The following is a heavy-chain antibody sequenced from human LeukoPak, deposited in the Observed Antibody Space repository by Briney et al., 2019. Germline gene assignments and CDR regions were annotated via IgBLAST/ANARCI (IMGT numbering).Heavy chain of an antibody. V-gene: IGHV5-51*01. D-gene: IGHD2-2*02. Sequence: GESLKISCKGSGYSFTSYWIGWVRQMPGKGLEWMGIIYPGDSDTRYSPSFQGQVTISADKSITTAYLQWSSLKASDTAMYYCARHLVPAAINAFDIWRQGTIVTVSS. CDR2: IYPGDSDT. J-gene: IGHJ3*02. CDR1: GYSFTSYW. CDR3: ARHLVPAAINAFDI.